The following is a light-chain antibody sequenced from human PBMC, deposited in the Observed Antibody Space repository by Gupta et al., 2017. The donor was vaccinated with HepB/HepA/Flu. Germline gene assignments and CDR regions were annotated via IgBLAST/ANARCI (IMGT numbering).Light chain of an antibody. J-gene: IGKJ4*01. CDR1: QSVSSSY. V-gene: IGKV3-20*01. Sequence: VMTHSPGPLSSSPGEIATLSCRASQSVSSSYLARYQQRPGQAPRLLIYGASSRATGIPDRFSGSGSGTDFTLTISRLEPEELAVDSCQQYGSSLVTFGGGTKVEIK. CDR3: QQYGSSLVT. CDR2: GAS.